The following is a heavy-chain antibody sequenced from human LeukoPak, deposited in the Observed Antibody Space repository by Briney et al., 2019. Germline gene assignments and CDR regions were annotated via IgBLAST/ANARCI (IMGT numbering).Heavy chain of an antibody. Sequence: PGGSLRLSCAASGFTFSNYAMHWVRQAPGKGLEWVAVISYDGSNKHYADSVEGHFTISRDDSENTLYLQMSALRAEDTVVYYCARDSHSDPSGTYPYYFDSWGQGTLVTVSS. D-gene: IGHD1-26*01. CDR3: ARDSHSDPSGTYPYYFDS. CDR2: ISYDGSNK. V-gene: IGHV3-30-3*01. J-gene: IGHJ4*02. CDR1: GFTFSNYA.